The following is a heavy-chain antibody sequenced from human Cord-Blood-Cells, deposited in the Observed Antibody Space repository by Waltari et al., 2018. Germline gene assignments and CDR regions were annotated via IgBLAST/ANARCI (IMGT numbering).Heavy chain of an antibody. Sequence: QVQLVESGGGVVQPGGSLRLSCAASGFTFSSYGMHWVRQAPGKGLGWVAVISYDGSNKYYADSVKGRFTISRDNSKNTLYLQMNSLRAEDTAVYYCAKDVVAARNGPMDVWGKGTTVTVSS. CDR1: GFTFSSYG. J-gene: IGHJ6*04. CDR3: AKDVVAARNGPMDV. D-gene: IGHD6-6*01. V-gene: IGHV3-30*18. CDR2: ISYDGSNK.